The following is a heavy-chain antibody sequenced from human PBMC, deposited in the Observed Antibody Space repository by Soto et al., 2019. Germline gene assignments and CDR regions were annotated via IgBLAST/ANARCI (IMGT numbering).Heavy chain of an antibody. CDR2: IWYDGSNK. Sequence: QVQLVESGGGVVQPGRSLRLSCAASGFTFSSYGMHWVRQAPGKGLEWVAVIWYDGSNKYYADSVKGRFTISRDNSKNTLYLQMNSLRAEVTAVYYCVRDQYYYDSSGYYFPDWGQGTLVTVSS. V-gene: IGHV3-33*01. CDR1: GFTFSSYG. CDR3: VRDQYYYDSSGYYFPD. D-gene: IGHD3-22*01. J-gene: IGHJ4*02.